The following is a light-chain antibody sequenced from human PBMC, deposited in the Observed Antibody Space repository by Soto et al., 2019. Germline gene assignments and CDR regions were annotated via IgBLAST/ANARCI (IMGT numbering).Light chain of an antibody. V-gene: IGKV1-39*01. J-gene: IGKJ1*01. CDR1: QSISSH. CDR2: GAS. CDR3: QQSYTTPRT. Sequence: DIQMTHSPSSLSASVGDRVTITCRASQSISSHLNWYQQKAGKAPKLLISGASSLESGVPSRFSGSGSGTDFTLTISSLQPEDFATYYCQQSYTTPRTFGQGTKXEIK.